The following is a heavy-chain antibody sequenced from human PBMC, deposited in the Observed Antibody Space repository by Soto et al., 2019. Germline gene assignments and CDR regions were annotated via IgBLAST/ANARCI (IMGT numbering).Heavy chain of an antibody. J-gene: IGHJ4*02. Sequence: QVQLQQWGAGLLKPSETLSLTCAVYGGSFSGYYLAWIRQPPGTGLEWIGEINHRGSTNYNPSLKSRVTISGDTSKNQFSLKRTSVTAADTAVYYCARDKITGLFDYWGQGTLVTVSS. CDR1: GGSFSGYY. D-gene: IGHD2-8*02. CDR2: INHRGST. CDR3: ARDKITGLFDY. V-gene: IGHV4-34*01.